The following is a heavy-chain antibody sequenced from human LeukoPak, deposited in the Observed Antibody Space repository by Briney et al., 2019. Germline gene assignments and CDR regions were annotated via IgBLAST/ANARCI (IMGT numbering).Heavy chain of an antibody. CDR3: ARDYYDSSGYHQNWFDP. CDR1: GYTFTCYY. J-gene: IGHJ5*02. V-gene: IGHV1-2*02. Sequence: ASVKVSCKASGYTFTCYYMHWVRQAPGQGLEWMGWINPNSGGTNYAQKFQGRVTMTRDTSISTAYMELSRLRSDDTAVYYCARDYYDSSGYHQNWFDPWGQGTLVTVSS. CDR2: INPNSGGT. D-gene: IGHD3-22*01.